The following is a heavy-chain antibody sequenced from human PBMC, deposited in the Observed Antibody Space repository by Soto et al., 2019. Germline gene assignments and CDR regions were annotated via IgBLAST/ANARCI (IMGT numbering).Heavy chain of an antibody. D-gene: IGHD5-18*01. CDR2: IYHSGST. CDR3: ARGAPPLGYSYGFYWCDP. CDR1: VGSISSGGYS. Sequence: QLQLQESGSGLVKPSQTLSLTCAVSVGSISSGGYSWSWIRQPPVKGLEWIGYIYHSGSTYYNPSFKSRVTISVDRSKNQVSLHLSSVTAADTAVYYCARGAPPLGYSYGFYWCDPWGQGTLVTVSS. J-gene: IGHJ5*02. V-gene: IGHV4-30-2*01.